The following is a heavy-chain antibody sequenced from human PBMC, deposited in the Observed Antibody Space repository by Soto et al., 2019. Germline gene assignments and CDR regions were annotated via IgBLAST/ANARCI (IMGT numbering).Heavy chain of an antibody. J-gene: IGHJ4*02. V-gene: IGHV3-30-3*01. D-gene: IGHD1-7*01. CDR1: GFTFSSYA. Sequence: PGGSLRLSCAASGFTFSSYAMHWVRQAPGKGLEWVAVISYDGSNKYYADSVKGRFTISRDNSKNTLYLQMNSLRSDDTAVYYCETSLQLRKGWAFDDWGQRTLVTFSS. CDR2: ISYDGSNK. CDR3: ETSLQLRKGWAFDD.